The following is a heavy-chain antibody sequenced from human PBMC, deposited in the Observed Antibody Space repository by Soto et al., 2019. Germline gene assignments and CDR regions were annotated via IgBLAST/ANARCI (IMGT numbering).Heavy chain of an antibody. CDR2: IWFDGSNK. CDR3: ARMDSNSFRFANYYYGMAV. D-gene: IGHD6-6*01. J-gene: IGHJ6*02. V-gene: IGHV3-33*01. CDR1: GFTFSSYG. Sequence: GGSLRLSCAASGFTFSSYGMHWVRQAPGKGLEWVAVIWFDGSNKYYADSVKGRFSISRDNAKSSLYLQMNRLRDEDTAVYYCARMDSNSFRFANYYYGMAVWGQGTTVTVSS.